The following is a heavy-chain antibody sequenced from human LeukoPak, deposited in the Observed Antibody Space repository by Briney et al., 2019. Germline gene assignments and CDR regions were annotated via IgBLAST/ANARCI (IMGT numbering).Heavy chain of an antibody. V-gene: IGHV3-23*01. CDR1: GFTFSSYA. CDR3: AKDSGGSYLFYYFDY. CDR2: ISGSGGST. J-gene: IGHJ4*02. Sequence: GGSLRLSCAASGFTFSSYAMSWVRQAPGKGLEWVSAISGSGGSTYYADSVKGRFTISRDNSKNTLYLQMNSLRAEDTAVYYCAKDSGGSYLFYYFDYWGQGTLVTVSS. D-gene: IGHD1-26*01.